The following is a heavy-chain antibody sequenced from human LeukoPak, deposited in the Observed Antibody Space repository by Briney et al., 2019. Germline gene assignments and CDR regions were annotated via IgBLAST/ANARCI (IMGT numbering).Heavy chain of an antibody. CDR3: VRSNSSSYYYMDV. V-gene: IGHV3-48*01. J-gene: IGHJ6*03. CDR2: ISSSSSTI. D-gene: IGHD6-13*01. CDR1: GFTFSSYS. Sequence: GGSLRLSCAASGFTFSSYSMNWVRQAPGKGLEWVSYISSSSSTIYYADSVKGRFTISRDNAKNSLYLQMNSLRAEDTAVYYCVRSNSSSYYYMDVWGKGTMVTVSS.